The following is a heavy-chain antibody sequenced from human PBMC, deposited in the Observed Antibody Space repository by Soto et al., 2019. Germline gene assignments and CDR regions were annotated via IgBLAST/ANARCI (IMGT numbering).Heavy chain of an antibody. D-gene: IGHD1-26*01. CDR1: GDSVSSNSAG. Sequence: PSQTLSLTCAITGDSVSSNSAGWSWVRQSPSRGLEWLGRAYYRSKWYYEYAVSVRGRITINPDTSKNQYSLQLNSVTPEDTAVYFCARGEQYSGRIFDYWGQGTLVTVSS. CDR3: ARGEQYSGRIFDY. J-gene: IGHJ4*01. CDR2: AYYRSKWYY. V-gene: IGHV6-1*01.